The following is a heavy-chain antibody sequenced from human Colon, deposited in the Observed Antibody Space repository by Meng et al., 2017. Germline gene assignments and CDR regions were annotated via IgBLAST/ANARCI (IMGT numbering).Heavy chain of an antibody. V-gene: IGHV4-4*02. CDR3: ARVPTTVDPFES. Sequence: LQESGPGLVKPSGTLSPPCQVSGGSISSNNWWSWVRQSPGRGLEWIGEIYQSGSTNYSPSLKSRVTISLDKSKNQFSLKVSYMTAADTAVYFCARVPTTVDPFESWGQGTLVTVSS. CDR2: IYQSGST. J-gene: IGHJ4*02. CDR1: GGSISSNNW. D-gene: IGHD4-23*01.